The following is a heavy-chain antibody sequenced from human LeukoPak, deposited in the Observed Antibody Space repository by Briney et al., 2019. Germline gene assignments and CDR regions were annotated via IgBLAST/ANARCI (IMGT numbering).Heavy chain of an antibody. CDR1: GFTFSIFY. D-gene: IGHD1-26*01. V-gene: IGHV3-74*01. CDR3: ARGVVGAANY. Sequence: QSGGSLRLSCAASGFTFSIFYMHWVRQAPGKGLLWVSGINSDGITTSYADSVKGRFTISRDNAKNTLYLQMNSLRAEDTAVYYCARGVVGAANYWGQGTLVTVSS. CDR2: INSDGITT. J-gene: IGHJ4*02.